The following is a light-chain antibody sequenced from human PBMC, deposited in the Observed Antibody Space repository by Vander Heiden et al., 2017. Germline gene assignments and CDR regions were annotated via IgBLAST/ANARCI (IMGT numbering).Light chain of an antibody. CDR3: QQDDSTPLT. V-gene: IGKV4-1*01. J-gene: IGKJ4*01. CDR2: WAS. Sequence: DIVMTQSPDSLAVSLGERATINCKSSQSVLYSSNNKNYLAWYQQKPGQPPKLLIYWASTRESGVPDRFSGSGSGTDFTLTISSLQAEDVAVYYCQQDDSTPLTFGGATKVEIK. CDR1: QSVLYSSNNKNY.